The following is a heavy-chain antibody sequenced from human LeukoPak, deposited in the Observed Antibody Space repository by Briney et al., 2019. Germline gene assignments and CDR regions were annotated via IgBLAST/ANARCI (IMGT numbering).Heavy chain of an antibody. CDR3: ARDRLIVVRLFDY. CDR2: ISSSSIYI. Sequence: PGGSLRLSCAASGFTFSNYSMNWVRQAPGKGLEWVSSISSSSIYIYYADSVKGRFTISRDNAKNSLYLQMNSLRAEDTAVYYCARDRLIVVRLFDYWGQGTLVTVSS. J-gene: IGHJ4*02. D-gene: IGHD3-22*01. CDR1: GFTFSNYS. V-gene: IGHV3-21*01.